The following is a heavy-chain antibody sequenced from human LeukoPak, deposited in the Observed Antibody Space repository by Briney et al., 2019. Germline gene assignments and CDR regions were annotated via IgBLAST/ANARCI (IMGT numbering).Heavy chain of an antibody. CDR2: INHSGST. V-gene: IGHV4-34*01. J-gene: IGHJ4*02. CDR3: ASSSDILTGYPTFDY. D-gene: IGHD3-9*01. Sequence: PSETLSLTCAVYGGSFSGYYWSWIRQPPGKGLEWIREINHSGSTNYNLSLKSRVTISVDTSKNQFSLKLSSVTAADTAVYCCASSSDILTGYPTFDYWGQGTLVTVSS. CDR1: GGSFSGYY.